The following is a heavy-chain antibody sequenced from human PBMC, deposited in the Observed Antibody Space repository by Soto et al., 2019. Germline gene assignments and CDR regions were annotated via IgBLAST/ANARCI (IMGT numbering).Heavy chain of an antibody. V-gene: IGHV4-39*01. D-gene: IGHD1-26*01. Sequence: QLHLRESGPGLVKPSETLSLTCTVSGGSITSSSYYWGWIRQPPGKGLEWIGSIYYSGSTYYNPSLKSRVTLSVDTSKNQFSLKLSSVTAADTAVYYCATQEVGGTYVYTFDPWGQGALVTVSS. CDR3: ATQEVGGTYVYTFDP. CDR2: IYYSGST. J-gene: IGHJ5*02. CDR1: GGSITSSSYY.